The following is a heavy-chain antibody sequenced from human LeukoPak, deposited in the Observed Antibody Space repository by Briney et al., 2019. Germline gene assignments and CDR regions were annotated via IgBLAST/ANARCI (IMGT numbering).Heavy chain of an antibody. V-gene: IGHV3-30-3*01. CDR3: AKDFRIGYSAHFDY. CDR2: ISYDGSNK. Sequence: PGGSLRLSCAASGFTFSSYALHWVRQAPGKGLEWVAVISYDGSNKNYADSVKGRFTISRDNSKNTLYLQMNSLRGEDTAVYYCAKDFRIGYSAHFDYWGQGALVTVSS. CDR1: GFTFSSYA. J-gene: IGHJ4*02. D-gene: IGHD2-21*01.